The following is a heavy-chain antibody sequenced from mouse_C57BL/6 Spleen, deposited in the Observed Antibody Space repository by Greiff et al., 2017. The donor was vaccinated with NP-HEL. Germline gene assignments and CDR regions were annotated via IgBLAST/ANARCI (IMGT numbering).Heavy chain of an antibody. CDR3: ARLLYYRGYFDD. D-gene: IGHD2-14*01. CDR1: GFTFTDYY. CDR2: IRNKANGYTT. Sequence: EVQVVESGGGLVQPGGSLSLSCAASGFTFTDYYMSWVRQPPGKALEWLGFIRNKANGYTTEYSASVKGRFTISRDNSQSILYLQMNALRAEDSATYYCARLLYYRGYFDDWGQGTTLTVSS. J-gene: IGHJ2*01. V-gene: IGHV7-3*01.